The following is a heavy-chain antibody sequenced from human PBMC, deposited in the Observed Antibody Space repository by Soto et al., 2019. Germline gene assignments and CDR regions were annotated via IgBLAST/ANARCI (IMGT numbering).Heavy chain of an antibody. V-gene: IGHV5-10-1*01. CDR2: IDPSDSYT. CDR3: ARDSNYDSSGYYPNNWLDP. D-gene: IGHD3-22*01. CDR1: GYSFTSYW. J-gene: IGHJ5*02. Sequence: GESLKISCKGSGYSFTSYWISWVRQMPGKGLEWMGRIDPSDSYTNYSPSFQGHVTISADKSISTAYLQWSSLKASDTAMYYCARDSNYDSSGYYPNNWLDPWGQGTLVTVSS.